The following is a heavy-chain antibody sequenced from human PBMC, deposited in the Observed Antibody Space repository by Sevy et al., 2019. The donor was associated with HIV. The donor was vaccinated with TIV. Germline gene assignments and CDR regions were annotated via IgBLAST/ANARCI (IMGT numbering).Heavy chain of an antibody. J-gene: IGHJ4*02. CDR1: DFIVGDNY. CDR2: IYSGGST. D-gene: IGHD6-25*01. Sequence: GGSLRLSCAASDFIVGDNYMSWVRQAPGKGLEWLSVIYSGGSTMYADSVKGRFITSRDNSRNTVYLQMNGLRDEDTALYYCASPLSPRAAALDYWGPGTLVTVSS. V-gene: IGHV3-66*01. CDR3: ASPLSPRAAALDY.